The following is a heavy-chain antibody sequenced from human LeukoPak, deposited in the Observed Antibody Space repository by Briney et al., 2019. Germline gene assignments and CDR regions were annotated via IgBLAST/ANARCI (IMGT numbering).Heavy chain of an antibody. CDR1: GDSVSSNSAA. D-gene: IGHD6-19*01. J-gene: IGHJ4*02. CDR2: TYYRSKWYN. V-gene: IGHV6-1*01. Sequence: SQTLSLTCAISGDSVSSNSAAWNWIRQSPSRGLEWLGRTYYRSKWYNDYAVSVKSRITINPDTSKNQFSLQLNSVTPEDTAVYYCARSPWYSSGWYVGYYFDYWGQGTLVTVSS. CDR3: ARSPWYSSGWYVGYYFDY.